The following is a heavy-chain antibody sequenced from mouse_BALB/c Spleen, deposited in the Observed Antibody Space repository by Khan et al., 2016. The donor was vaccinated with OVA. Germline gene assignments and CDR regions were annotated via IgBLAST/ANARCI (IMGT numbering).Heavy chain of an antibody. CDR2: ISSGGDYT. Sequence: EVELVESGGDLVKPGGSLKLSCAASGFTFSNYGMSWVRQTPDKRLEWVATISSGGDYTYYPDRVKGRFTISRDNAKNTLYLQMSRLKSDDTAMYRCAIHLTGSFDYWGQGTLVTVSA. V-gene: IGHV5-6*01. CDR3: AIHLTGSFDY. J-gene: IGHJ3*01. D-gene: IGHD4-1*01. CDR1: GFTFSNYG.